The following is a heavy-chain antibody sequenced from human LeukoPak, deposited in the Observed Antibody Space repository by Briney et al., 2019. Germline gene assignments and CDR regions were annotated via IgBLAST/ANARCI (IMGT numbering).Heavy chain of an antibody. Sequence: PSETLSLTCTVSGGSTSSVSYYWSWIRQPAGKGLEWIGRIYTSGSTNYNPSLKSRVTISVDTSKNQFSLKLSSVTAADTAVYYCARDGGDGYTSYDTGFDYWGQGTLVTVSS. CDR2: IYTSGST. V-gene: IGHV4-61*02. D-gene: IGHD5-24*01. CDR1: GGSTSSVSYY. CDR3: ARDGGDGYTSYDTGFDY. J-gene: IGHJ4*02.